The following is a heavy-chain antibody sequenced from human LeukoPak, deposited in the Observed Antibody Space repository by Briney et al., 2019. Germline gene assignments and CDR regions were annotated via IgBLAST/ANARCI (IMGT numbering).Heavy chain of an antibody. J-gene: IGHJ4*02. CDR2: INPNSGGT. CDR1: GYTFTGYY. V-gene: IGHV1-2*04. D-gene: IGHD6-19*01. CDR3: ARENSSGWSGYFDY. Sequence: ASVKVSCKASGYTFTGYYMHWVRQAPGQGLEWMGWINPNSGGTNYAQKFQGWVTMTRDTYISTAYMELSRLRSDDTAAYYCARENSSGWSGYFDYWGQGTLVTVSS.